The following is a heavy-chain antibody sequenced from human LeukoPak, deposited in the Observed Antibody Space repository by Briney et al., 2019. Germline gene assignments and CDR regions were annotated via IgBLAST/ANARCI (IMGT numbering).Heavy chain of an antibody. V-gene: IGHV3-21*01. Sequence: GGSLRLSCAASGFTFSSYSMNWVRQAPGKGLEWVSSISPSSNYIYYADSLKGRFTISRDNAKNSLYLQMNSLRAEDTAVYYCTRVPGDYWGQGTLVTVSS. CDR2: ISPSSNYI. CDR1: GFTFSSYS. J-gene: IGHJ4*02. CDR3: TRVPGDY. D-gene: IGHD7-27*01.